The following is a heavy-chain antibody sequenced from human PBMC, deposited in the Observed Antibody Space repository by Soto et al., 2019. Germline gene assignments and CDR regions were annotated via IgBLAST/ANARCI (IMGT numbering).Heavy chain of an antibody. Sequence: SETLSLTCTVSGYFISSGYYWGWIRQPPGKGLEWIGSMFHSGSTHYNPSLKSRVTMSVDTSKNQFSLRLSSVTASDTAVYYCARGHIVVVPTVGWFDPWGQGTLVTVSA. J-gene: IGHJ5*02. CDR2: MFHSGST. V-gene: IGHV4-38-2*02. D-gene: IGHD2-2*01. CDR1: GYFISSGYY. CDR3: ARGHIVVVPTVGWFDP.